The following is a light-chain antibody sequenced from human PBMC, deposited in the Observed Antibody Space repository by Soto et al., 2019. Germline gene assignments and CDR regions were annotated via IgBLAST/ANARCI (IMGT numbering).Light chain of an antibody. CDR2: DVS. Sequence: QSALTQPASVSGSPGXXITISCTXXXXDVGGYNYVSWYQQHPGKAPKLMIYDVSNRPSGVSNRFSGSKSGNTASLTISGLQAEDEADYYCSSYTSSSTLLFGGGTKLTVL. CDR3: SSYTSSSTLL. V-gene: IGLV2-14*01. CDR1: XXDVGGYNY. J-gene: IGLJ2*01.